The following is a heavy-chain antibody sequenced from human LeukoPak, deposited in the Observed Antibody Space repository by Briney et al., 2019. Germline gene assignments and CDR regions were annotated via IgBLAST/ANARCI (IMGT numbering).Heavy chain of an antibody. CDR1: GFTFSSYW. V-gene: IGHV3-7*01. J-gene: IGHJ4*02. D-gene: IGHD3-22*01. CDR2: IKQDGSEK. CDR3: ARAFLTYYYDSSGYYPDY. Sequence: SGGSLRLSCAASGFTFSSYWMSWVRQAPGKGLEWVANIKQDGSEKYYVDSVKGRFTISRDNAKNSLYLQMNSLRAEDTAVYYCARAFLTYYYDSSGYYPDYWGQGTLVTVSS.